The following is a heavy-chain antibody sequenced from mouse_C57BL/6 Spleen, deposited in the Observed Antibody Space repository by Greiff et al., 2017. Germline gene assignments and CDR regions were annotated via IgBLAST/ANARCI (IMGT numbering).Heavy chain of an antibody. J-gene: IGHJ2*01. V-gene: IGHV1-55*01. CDR1: GYTFTSYW. D-gene: IGHD2-4*01. Sequence: QVQLQQSGAELVTPGASVKMSCKASGYTFTSYWITWVKQRPGQGLEWIGDIYPGSGSTNYNEKFKSKATLTVDTSSSTAYMQLSSLTSEDSAVYYCAREDYDDDAVDYWGQGTTLTVSS. CDR2: IYPGSGST. CDR3: AREDYDDDAVDY.